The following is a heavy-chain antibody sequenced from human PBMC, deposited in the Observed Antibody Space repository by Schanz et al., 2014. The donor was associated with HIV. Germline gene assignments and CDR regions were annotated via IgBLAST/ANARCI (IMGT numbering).Heavy chain of an antibody. CDR2: ISGGGGDR. CDR1: GFTFSSYA. V-gene: IGHV3-23*04. D-gene: IGHD2-15*01. CDR3: ARVVGGGFDY. J-gene: IGHJ4*02. Sequence: VQLVESGGGVVQPGRSLRLSCTASGFTFSSYAIHWVRQAPGKGLEWVSTISGGGGDRYYADSVKGRFAISRDNSKDTLYLQMNSLRAEDTAVYYCARVVGGGFDYWGQGTLVTVSS.